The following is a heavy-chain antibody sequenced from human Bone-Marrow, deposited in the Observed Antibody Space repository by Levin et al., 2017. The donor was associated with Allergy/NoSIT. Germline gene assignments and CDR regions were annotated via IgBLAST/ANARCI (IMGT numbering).Heavy chain of an antibody. CDR2: INQDGSEK. D-gene: IGHD5-24*01. J-gene: IGHJ4*02. CDR3: ARAVTIGTVDY. CDR1: GFRFSDYW. V-gene: IGHV3-7*01. Sequence: GGSLRLSCAASGFRFSDYWMSWVRQAPGKGLEWVANINQDGSEKYYVDSVMDRFTISRDNAKNSLYLQMNSLRVEDTAVYYCARAVTIGTVDYWGQGTLVTVSS.